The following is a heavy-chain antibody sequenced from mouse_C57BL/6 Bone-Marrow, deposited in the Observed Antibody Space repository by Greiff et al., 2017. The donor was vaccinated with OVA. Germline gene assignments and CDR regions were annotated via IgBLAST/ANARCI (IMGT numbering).Heavy chain of an antibody. Sequence: VQLQQSGAELARPGASVKLSCKASGYTFTSYGISWVKQRTGQGLEWIGEIYPRSGNTYYNEKFKGKATLTADKSSSTAYMELRSLTSEDSAVYFCAPVLYYYGQPSWFAYWGQGTLVTVSA. V-gene: IGHV1-81*01. CDR1: GYTFTSYG. J-gene: IGHJ3*01. CDR3: APVLYYYGQPSWFAY. CDR2: IYPRSGNT. D-gene: IGHD1-1*01.